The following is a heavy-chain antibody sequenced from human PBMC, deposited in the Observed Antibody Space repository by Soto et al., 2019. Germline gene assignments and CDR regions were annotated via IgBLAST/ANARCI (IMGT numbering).Heavy chain of an antibody. CDR2: ISSSSSYI. D-gene: IGHD3-3*01. CDR3: ATVSEDYDYWSGPPYFDY. J-gene: IGHJ4*02. V-gene: IGHV3-21*04. Sequence: EVQLVESGGGLVKPWGSLRLSCAASGFTFSSYSMNWVRQAPGKWLEWVSSISSSSSYIYDADSVNGRFTISRDNAKNSLYMQMNSLRAEDTAVYYCATVSEDYDYWSGPPYFDYWGEGTLVTVSS. CDR1: GFTFSSYS.